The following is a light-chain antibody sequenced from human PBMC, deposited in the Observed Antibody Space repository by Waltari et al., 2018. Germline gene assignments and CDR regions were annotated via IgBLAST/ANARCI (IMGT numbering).Light chain of an antibody. CDR2: GAS. CDR1: QSVSGSY. Sequence: EIVLTQSPGTLSLSPGERATLSCRASQSVSGSYLAWYQQKPGQAPRLLIYGASSRAPGVPDRFGGSGSGTDFTLTISRLEPEDFAVYYCQQYGNSPRYTFGQGTKLEI. V-gene: IGKV3-20*01. CDR3: QQYGNSPRYT. J-gene: IGKJ2*01.